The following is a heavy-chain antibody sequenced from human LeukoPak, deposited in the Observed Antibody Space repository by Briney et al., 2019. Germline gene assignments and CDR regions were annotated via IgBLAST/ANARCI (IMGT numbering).Heavy chain of an antibody. Sequence: PGGSLRLSCAASGFTFSSYSMNWVRQAPGKGLEWVSYISSSSSTIYYADSVKGRFTISRDNAKNSLYLQMNSLRAEDTAVYYCARDPNTYYYDSSGYYPDYWGQGTLVTVSS. CDR1: GFTFSSYS. CDR3: ARDPNTYYYDSSGYYPDY. CDR2: ISSSSSTI. J-gene: IGHJ4*02. D-gene: IGHD3-22*01. V-gene: IGHV3-48*01.